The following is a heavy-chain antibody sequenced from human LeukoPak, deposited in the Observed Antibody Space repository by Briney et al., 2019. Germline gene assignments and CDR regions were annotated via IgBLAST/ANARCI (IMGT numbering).Heavy chain of an antibody. CDR1: GFTFSRYA. Sequence: GTSLRLSCAASGFTFSRYAMHWVRRAPGKGLEWVAVIANDGSDKHSTDSVKGRFTITRDNAKNTVYLQMNSLRVEDTAVYYCAKDQQIVSAKYYFDSWGQGILVTVSS. CDR2: IANDGSDK. J-gene: IGHJ4*02. CDR3: AKDQQIVSAKYYFDS. V-gene: IGHV3-30*18. D-gene: IGHD1/OR15-1a*01.